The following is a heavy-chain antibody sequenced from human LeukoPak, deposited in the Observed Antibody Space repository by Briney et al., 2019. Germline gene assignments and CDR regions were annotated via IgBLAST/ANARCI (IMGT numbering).Heavy chain of an antibody. CDR3: ARDALEQTSNYDFYWFDP. Sequence: SETLSLTCAVSGGSISSYYWSWIRQPAGKGLEWIGRIYTSGSTNYNPSLKSRVTMSVDTSKNQFSLKLSSVTAADTAVYYCARDALEQTSNYDFYWFDPWGQGTLVTVSS. D-gene: IGHD3-3*01. CDR2: IYTSGST. V-gene: IGHV4-4*07. J-gene: IGHJ5*02. CDR1: GGSISSYY.